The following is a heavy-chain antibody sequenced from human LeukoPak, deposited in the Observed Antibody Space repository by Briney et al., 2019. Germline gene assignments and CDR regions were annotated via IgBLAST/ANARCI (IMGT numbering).Heavy chain of an antibody. CDR2: ISSSSSSYI. Sequence: GGSLRLSCAASGFTFSSYSMNWVRQAPGRGLEWVSSISSSSSSYIYYADSVKGRFTISRDNAKKALYLQMNSLRAEDTAVYYCARAYYYGSGDYYSWAYFDFWGLGTLVTVSS. CDR3: ARAYYYGSGDYYSWAYFDF. J-gene: IGHJ4*02. D-gene: IGHD3-10*01. CDR1: GFTFSSYS. V-gene: IGHV3-21*01.